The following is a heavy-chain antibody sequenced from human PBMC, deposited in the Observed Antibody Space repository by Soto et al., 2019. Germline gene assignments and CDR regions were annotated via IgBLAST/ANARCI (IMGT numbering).Heavy chain of an antibody. V-gene: IGHV3-48*02. D-gene: IGHD6-19*01. CDR3: ARDRGKLWLVPNYFDY. CDR2: ISSSSSTI. J-gene: IGHJ4*02. Sequence: VQLVESGGGLVQPGGSLRLSCAASGFTFSSYSMNWVRQAPGKGLEWVSYISSSSSTIYYADSVKGRFTISRDNAKNSLYLQMNSLRDEDTAVYYCARDRGKLWLVPNYFDYWGQGTLVTVSS. CDR1: GFTFSSYS.